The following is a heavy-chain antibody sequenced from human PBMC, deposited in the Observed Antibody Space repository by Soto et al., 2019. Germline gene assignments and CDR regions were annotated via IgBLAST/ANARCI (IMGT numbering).Heavy chain of an antibody. CDR3: AREGAHYTPLGH. D-gene: IGHD2-15*01. V-gene: IGHV1-3*01. Sequence: EASVKVSCKASGYTFTDYAIHWVRQAPGQGLEWMGWINVGNGNTGYSRKFQGRVTNARDMSASTAYIEVTSLTSEDTAIYYCAREGAHYTPLGHWGQGTLVTVSS. CDR1: GYTFTDYA. CDR2: INVGNGNT. J-gene: IGHJ4*02.